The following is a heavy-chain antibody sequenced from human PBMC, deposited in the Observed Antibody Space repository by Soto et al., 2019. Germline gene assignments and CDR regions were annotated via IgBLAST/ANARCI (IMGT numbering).Heavy chain of an antibody. CDR1: GFTFSTYS. V-gene: IGHV3-21*01. J-gene: IGHJ6*02. D-gene: IGHD2-2*01. Sequence: PGGSLRLSCAASGFTFSTYSMNWVRQAPGKGLEWVSSISSSGTYIHYADSLKGRFTISRDNAKNSLYLQMISLRAEDTAVYYRARDPSDCSSTSCWGYYALDVWGQGTTVTVS. CDR2: ISSSGTYI. CDR3: ARDPSDCSSTSCWGYYALDV.